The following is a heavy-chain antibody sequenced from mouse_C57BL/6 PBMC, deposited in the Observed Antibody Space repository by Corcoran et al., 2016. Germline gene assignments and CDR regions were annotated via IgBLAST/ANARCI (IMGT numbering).Heavy chain of an antibody. CDR3: ARSGAIYDGYYVRFAY. D-gene: IGHD2-3*01. CDR1: GYTFTSYG. V-gene: IGHV1-81*01. J-gene: IGHJ3*01. CDR2: IYPRSGNT. Sequence: QVQLQQSGAELARPGASVKLSCKASGYTFTSYGISWVKQRTGQGLEWIGEIYPRSGNTYYNEKFKSKATLTADKSSSTAYMELRSLTSEDSAVYFCARSGAIYDGYYVRFAYWGQGTLVTVSA.